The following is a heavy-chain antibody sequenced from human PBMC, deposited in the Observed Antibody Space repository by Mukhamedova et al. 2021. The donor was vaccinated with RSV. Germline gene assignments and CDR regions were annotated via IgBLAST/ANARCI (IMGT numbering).Heavy chain of an antibody. J-gene: IGHJ4*02. V-gene: IGHV3-33*01. CDR1: G. CDR3: ARACSGYDSPFDY. CDR2: IWYDGSNK. D-gene: IGHD5-12*01. Sequence: GMHWVRQAPGKGLEWVAVIWYDGSNKYYADSVKGRFTISRDNSKNTLYLQMNSLRAEDTAVYYCARACSGYDSPFDYWGQGTLVTV.